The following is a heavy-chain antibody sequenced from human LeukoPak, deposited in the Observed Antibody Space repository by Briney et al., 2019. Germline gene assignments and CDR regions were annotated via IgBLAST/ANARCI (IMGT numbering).Heavy chain of an antibody. CDR2: LISSGATT. V-gene: IGHV3-23*01. D-gene: IGHD5-18*01. CDR1: GFTFSSYA. Sequence: PGGSLRLSCAASGFTFSSYAIHWVRQAPGKGLEWVSSLISSGATTYYADSVKGRFTISRDNSKNTVHLQMDSLRAEDSAVYYCAKNAGYSYGLYYFDYWGQGTLVTVSS. CDR3: AKNAGYSYGLYYFDY. J-gene: IGHJ4*02.